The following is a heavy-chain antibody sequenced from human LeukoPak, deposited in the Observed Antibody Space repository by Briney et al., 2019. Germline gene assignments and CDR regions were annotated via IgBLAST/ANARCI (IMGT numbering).Heavy chain of an antibody. J-gene: IGHJ6*03. Sequence: GGSLRLSCVASGFTFSSHAMSWVRQAPGQGLEWVSGISGSAFSTYHADPLKGRFTISRDNSKNTLYLQMNSLRGDDTAVYHCARHPYDILTGYGYYSHYMDVWGKGTPVTVSS. CDR2: ISGSAFST. CDR3: ARHPYDILTGYGYYSHYMDV. V-gene: IGHV3-23*01. CDR1: GFTFSSHA. D-gene: IGHD3-9*01.